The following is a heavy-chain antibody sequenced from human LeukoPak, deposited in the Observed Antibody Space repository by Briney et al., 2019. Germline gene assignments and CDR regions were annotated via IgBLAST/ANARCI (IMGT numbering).Heavy chain of an antibody. J-gene: IGHJ4*02. CDR2: ISSSSSYI. D-gene: IGHD3-10*01. CDR1: GFTFSSYS. CDR3: ARKLGPYGSGSYYAAFDY. V-gene: IGHV3-21*01. Sequence: GGSLRLSCAASGFTFSSYSMNWVRQAPGKGLEWVSSISSSSSYIYYADSVKGRFTISRDNAKNSLYLQMNSLRAEDTAVYYCARKLGPYGSGSYYAAFDYWGQGTLVTVSS.